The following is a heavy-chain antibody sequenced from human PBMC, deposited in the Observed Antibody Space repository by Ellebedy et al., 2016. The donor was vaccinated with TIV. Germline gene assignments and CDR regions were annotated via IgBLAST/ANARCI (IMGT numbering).Heavy chain of an antibody. J-gene: IGHJ1*01. CDR2: IYPRDSAT. Sequence: GESLKISCQTSGYRFTNYWIGWVRQMPGKGLEWMGIIYPRDSATRYNPSVQGQVTISADTSISTAYLQWTSLKASDTAMYYCARGAGGSRSTEYFQHWGQGTLVTVSS. V-gene: IGHV5-51*01. CDR1: GYRFTNYW. D-gene: IGHD3-16*01. CDR3: ARGAGGSRSTEYFQH.